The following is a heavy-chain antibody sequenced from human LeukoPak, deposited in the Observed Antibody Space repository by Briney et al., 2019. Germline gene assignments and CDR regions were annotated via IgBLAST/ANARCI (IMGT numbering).Heavy chain of an antibody. Sequence: PSQTLSLTCTVSGGSISSGGYYWSWIRQPPGKGLEWIGYIYHSGSTYYNPFLKSRVTISVDRSKNQFSLKLSSVTAADTAVYYCARDNPPSSWYGQFDYWGQGTLVTVSS. D-gene: IGHD6-13*01. V-gene: IGHV4-30-2*01. CDR2: IYHSGST. CDR3: ARDNPPSSWYGQFDY. CDR1: GGSISSGGYY. J-gene: IGHJ4*02.